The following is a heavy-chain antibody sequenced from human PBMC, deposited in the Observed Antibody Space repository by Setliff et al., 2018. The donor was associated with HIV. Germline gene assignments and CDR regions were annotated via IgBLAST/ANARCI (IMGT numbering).Heavy chain of an antibody. D-gene: IGHD5-12*01. CDR3: ARGKTWLRFLDY. J-gene: IGHJ4*02. V-gene: IGHV1-69*13. CDR1: GYTFSTNA. Sequence: SVKVSCKAFGYTFSTNAIHWVRQAPGQGLEWMGGIIPIFGIPNYAQKFQGRVTITADESTSTAYMELSSLRSDDTAVYYCARGKTWLRFLDYWGQGTLVTVSS. CDR2: IIPIFGIP.